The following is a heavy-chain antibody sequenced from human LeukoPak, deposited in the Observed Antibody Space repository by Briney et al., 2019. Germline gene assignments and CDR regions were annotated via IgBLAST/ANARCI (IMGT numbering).Heavy chain of an antibody. J-gene: IGHJ4*02. CDR2: ISSSGSTI. CDR3: ARAPRYYDFWSGYYMGYFDY. D-gene: IGHD3-3*01. V-gene: IGHV3-48*03. CDR1: GFTFSSYE. Sequence: GGSLRLSCAASGFTFSSYEMNWVRQAPGKGLEWVSYISSSGSTIYYADSVKGRFTISRDNSKNTLYLQMNSLRAEDTAVYYCARAPRYYDFWSGYYMGYFDYWGQGTLVTVSS.